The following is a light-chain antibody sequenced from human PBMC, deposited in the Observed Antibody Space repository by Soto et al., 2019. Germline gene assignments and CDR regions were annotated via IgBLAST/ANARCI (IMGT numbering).Light chain of an antibody. CDR2: EVT. Sequence: QSVLTQPASVSGSPGRSISISCTGTSSDVGSYIIVSWYQQKSGEAPKLIIFEVTKRPSGVSARFFGSKSGNTASLTISELQPEDAADYYCSSFAGDGYWVFGGGTKLTVL. V-gene: IGLV2-23*02. CDR3: SSFAGDGYWV. J-gene: IGLJ3*02. CDR1: SSDVGSYII.